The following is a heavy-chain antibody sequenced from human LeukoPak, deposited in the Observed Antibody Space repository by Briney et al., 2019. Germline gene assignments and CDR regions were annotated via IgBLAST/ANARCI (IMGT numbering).Heavy chain of an antibody. CDR1: GFTFSSYA. CDR2: ISGSGGST. V-gene: IGHV3-23*01. D-gene: IGHD3-16*01. CDR3: AKDRPDSYVWGPSDFDY. J-gene: IGHJ4*02. Sequence: PGGSLRLSCAASGFTFSSYAMSWVRQAPGKGLEWVSAISGSGGSTYYADSVKGRFTISRDNSKNTLYLQMNSLRAEDTAVYYCAKDRPDSYVWGPSDFDYWGQGTLVTVSS.